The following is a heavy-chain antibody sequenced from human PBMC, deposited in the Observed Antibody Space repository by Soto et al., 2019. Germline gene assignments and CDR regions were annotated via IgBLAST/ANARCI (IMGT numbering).Heavy chain of an antibody. D-gene: IGHD6-19*01. CDR1: GFSLNTGGVG. V-gene: IGHV2-5*02. J-gene: IGHJ4*02. CDR3: ARRRGGFGGGWTTPYFDY. Sequence: QITLKESGPTVVKPTQTLTLTCSLSGFSLNTGGVGVGWIRQPPGKALEWLAVIYWDDDKSWSPSLRDRLTMNRDACDDQVVLTVTNMDPVDTGTYCCARRRGGFGGGWTTPYFDYWGQGTLVTVSS. CDR2: IYWDDDK.